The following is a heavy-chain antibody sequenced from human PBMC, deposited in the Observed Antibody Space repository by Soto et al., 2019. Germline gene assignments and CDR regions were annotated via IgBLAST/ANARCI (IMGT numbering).Heavy chain of an antibody. Sequence: SETLSLTCTVSGGSISSSSYYWGWIRQPPGKGLEWIGYIYYSGSPYYNPSLKSRVTISVDTSKNQFSLKLSSVTAADTAVYYCAVPAASVAGASGSYYYCGMDVWGQGTTVTVSS. D-gene: IGHD6-19*01. J-gene: IGHJ6*02. CDR3: AVPAASVAGASGSYYYCGMDV. CDR1: GGSISSSSYY. CDR2: IYYSGSP. V-gene: IGHV4-39*01.